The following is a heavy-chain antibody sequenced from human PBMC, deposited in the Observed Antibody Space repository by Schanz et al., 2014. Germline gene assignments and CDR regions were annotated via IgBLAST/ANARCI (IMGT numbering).Heavy chain of an antibody. D-gene: IGHD4-17*01. J-gene: IGHJ4*02. CDR3: ARELRLEYYFDY. Sequence: QVQLLQSGAEVKKPGASVKVSCKASGYTFTGYSMHWVRQAPGQGLERMGRINPNRSGANYAQKIQGRVTITRDTSISTDYRELSSLRSDNTAVYYGARELRLEYYFDYWGQGTQVTVSS. V-gene: IGHV1-2*02. CDR2: INPNRSGA. CDR1: GYTFTGYS.